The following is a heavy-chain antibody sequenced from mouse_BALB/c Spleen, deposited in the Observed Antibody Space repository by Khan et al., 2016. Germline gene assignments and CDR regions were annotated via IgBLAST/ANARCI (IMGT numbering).Heavy chain of an antibody. V-gene: IGHV5-4*02. CDR1: GFTFSDYY. CDR3: ARAGNTYSYWYFDV. J-gene: IGHJ1*01. Sequence: EVELVESGGALVKPGGSLKLSCAASGFTFSDYYMYWVRQTPERRLEWVATISDGGTYIYYPDSVKGRFTISRDNAKNSLYLQMSSLKSEDTALXYGARAGNTYSYWYFDVWGAGTTVTVSS. CDR2: ISDGGTYI. D-gene: IGHD1-1*01.